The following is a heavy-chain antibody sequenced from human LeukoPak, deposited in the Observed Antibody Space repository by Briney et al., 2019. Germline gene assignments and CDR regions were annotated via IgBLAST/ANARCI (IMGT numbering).Heavy chain of an antibody. J-gene: IGHJ5*01. CDR2: INPSGGST. CDR3: ATAEAWYLGWFDS. D-gene: IGHD6-13*01. V-gene: IGHV1-46*01. Sequence: ASVKVSCKASGYTFTSYYMHWVRQAPGQGLEWMGVINPSGGSTTYAQKFQGRVTMTWNTSITTAYMEMSSLRSDDTAIYYCATAEAWYLGWFDSWGQGTLVAVSS. CDR1: GYTFTSYY.